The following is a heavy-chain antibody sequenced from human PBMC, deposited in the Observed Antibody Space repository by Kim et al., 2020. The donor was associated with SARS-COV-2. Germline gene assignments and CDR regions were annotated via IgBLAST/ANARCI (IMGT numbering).Heavy chain of an antibody. D-gene: IGHD3-10*01. CDR2: T. V-gene: IGHV4-34*01. CDR3: ARGLRFGELLI. Sequence: TNDNPSLKRRITISVDTSKNQFSLKLSSVTAADTAVYYCARGLRFGELLIWGQGTLVSVSS. J-gene: IGHJ4*02.